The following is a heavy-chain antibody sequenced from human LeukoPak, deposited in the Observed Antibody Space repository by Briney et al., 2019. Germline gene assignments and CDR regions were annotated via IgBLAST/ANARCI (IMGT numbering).Heavy chain of an antibody. J-gene: IGHJ4*02. Sequence: GGSLRLSCAASGFTFSSYSMNWLRQAPGKGLELVSSISSSSSYIYYADSVKGRVTISRDNAKNSLYLQMNSLRAEDTAVYYCARDAGRPYSSSSDVDYWGQGTLVTVSS. CDR2: ISSSSSYI. CDR3: ARDAGRPYSSSSDVDY. D-gene: IGHD6-6*01. V-gene: IGHV3-21*01. CDR1: GFTFSSYS.